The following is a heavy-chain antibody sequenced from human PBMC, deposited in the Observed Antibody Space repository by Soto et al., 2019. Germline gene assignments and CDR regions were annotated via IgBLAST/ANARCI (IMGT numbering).Heavy chain of an antibody. V-gene: IGHV3-21*01. D-gene: IGHD3-3*01. CDR1: GFTFSSYS. J-gene: IGHJ3*02. Sequence: GGSLRLSCAASGFTFSSYSMNWVRQAPGKGLEWVSSISSSSSYIYYADSVKGRFTISRDNAKNSLYLQMNSLRAEDTAVYYCARDQSSYYDFWSGYYRHDAFDIWGQGTMVTVSS. CDR2: ISSSSSYI. CDR3: ARDQSSYYDFWSGYYRHDAFDI.